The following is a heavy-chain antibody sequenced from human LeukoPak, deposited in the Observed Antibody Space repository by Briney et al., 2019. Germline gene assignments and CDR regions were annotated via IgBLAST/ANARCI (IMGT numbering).Heavy chain of an antibody. CDR1: GGSISSSNW. D-gene: IGHD3-10*01. CDR2: IYHSGST. Sequence: SETLSLTCAVSGGSISSSNWWSWVRQPPGKGLEWIGEIYHSGSTNYNPSLKSRVTISVDTSKNQFSLKLSSVTAADTAVYYCAREPVPHYYGSGSYYYYFDYWGQGTLVTVSS. J-gene: IGHJ4*02. V-gene: IGHV4-4*02. CDR3: AREPVPHYYGSGSYYYYFDY.